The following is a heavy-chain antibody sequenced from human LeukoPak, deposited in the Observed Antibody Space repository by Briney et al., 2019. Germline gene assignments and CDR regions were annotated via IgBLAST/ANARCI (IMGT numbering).Heavy chain of an antibody. V-gene: IGHV4-61*08. D-gene: IGHD1-26*01. Sequence: SETLSLTCTVSGGSVGSAGNYWSWIRPPPGGGLEWIGYIYYIRNTNYNPSLKSRVTMSLDPSKNQFSPKLNSVTAADTAVYYCARTQSQSGSYRYYFGYWGQGTLVTVSS. J-gene: IGHJ4*02. CDR1: GGSVGSAGNY. CDR2: IYYIRNT. CDR3: ARTQSQSGSYRYYFGY.